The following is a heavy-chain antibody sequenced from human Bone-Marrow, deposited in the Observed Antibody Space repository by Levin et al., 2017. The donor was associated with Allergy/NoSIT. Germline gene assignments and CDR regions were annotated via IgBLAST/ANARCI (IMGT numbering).Heavy chain of an antibody. V-gene: IGHV3-23*01. CDR1: GFTFTTYA. Sequence: GGSLRLSCAASGFTFTTYAMTWVRQTPGKGLEWVSTISAGGATTYYADSVKGRFFISRDNSKNTLYLQMNSLTAEDTAVYYCARSVTIGTPRMDAWGQGTTITVSS. J-gene: IGHJ6*02. CDR2: ISAGGATT. D-gene: IGHD1-1*01. CDR3: ARSVTIGTPRMDA.